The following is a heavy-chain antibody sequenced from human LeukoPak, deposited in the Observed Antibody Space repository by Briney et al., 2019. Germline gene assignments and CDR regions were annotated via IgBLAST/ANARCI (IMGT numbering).Heavy chain of an antibody. J-gene: IGHJ4*02. Sequence: PSETLSLTCTVSGDSISSSGYYWGWIRQPPGKGLEWIGSINYSGSTYYNPSRKNRVTTSVDTSKNQFSLKLTSVTAADTAVYYCARHAGGIAASGTRPFDYWGQGTLVTVSS. CDR2: INYSGST. CDR3: ARHAGGIAASGTRPFDY. D-gene: IGHD6-13*01. V-gene: IGHV4-39*01. CDR1: GDSISSSGYY.